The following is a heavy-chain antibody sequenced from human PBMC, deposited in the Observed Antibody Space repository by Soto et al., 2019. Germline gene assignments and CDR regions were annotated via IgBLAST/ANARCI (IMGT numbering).Heavy chain of an antibody. J-gene: IGHJ4*02. CDR1: GFTFSSYA. D-gene: IGHD6-13*01. CDR3: ARVHSSSLDY. V-gene: IGHV3-23*01. Sequence: EVQLLESGGGLVQPGGSLRLSCAASGFTFSSYAMSWVRQAPGKGLEWVSAISGSGGSTYYADSVKGRFTISRDNSQNPLYLQMNSLRAEDTAVYYCARVHSSSLDYWGQGTLVTVSS. CDR2: ISGSGGST.